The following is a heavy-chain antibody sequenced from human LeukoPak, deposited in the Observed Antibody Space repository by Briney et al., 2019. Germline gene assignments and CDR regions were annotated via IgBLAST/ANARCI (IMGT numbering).Heavy chain of an antibody. CDR3: ARVPHYGDYEGAAFDI. V-gene: IGHV3-21*01. D-gene: IGHD4-17*01. J-gene: IGHJ3*02. Sequence: GGSLRLSCAASGFTFSSYSMNWVRQAPGKGLEWVSSISRSSIYIYYADSVMGRFTISRDNAKNSLYLQMNSLRAEDTAVYYCARVPHYGDYEGAAFDIWGQGTMVTVSS. CDR1: GFTFSSYS. CDR2: ISRSSIYI.